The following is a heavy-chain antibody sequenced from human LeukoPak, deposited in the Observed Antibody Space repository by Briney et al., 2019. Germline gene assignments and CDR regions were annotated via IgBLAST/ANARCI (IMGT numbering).Heavy chain of an antibody. CDR3: ARVDSSGYWVNAFDI. Sequence: SETLSLTCTVSGVSISSYYWSWIRQPPGKGLEWIGYIYYSGSTNYNPSLKSRVTISVDTSKNQFSLKLSSVTAADTAVYYCARVDSSGYWVNAFDIWGQGTMVTVSS. J-gene: IGHJ3*02. V-gene: IGHV4-59*01. D-gene: IGHD3-22*01. CDR2: IYYSGST. CDR1: GVSISSYY.